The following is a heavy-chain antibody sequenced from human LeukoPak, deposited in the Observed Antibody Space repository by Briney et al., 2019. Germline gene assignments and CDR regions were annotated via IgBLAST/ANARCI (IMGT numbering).Heavy chain of an antibody. Sequence: KPSETLSLTCTVSGYSISSGYYWGWIRQPPGKGLEWIGSIYHSGSTYYNPSLKSRVTISVDTSKYQFSLKLSSVTAADTAVYYCARYDSSGWYGAFDYWGQGTLVTVSS. D-gene: IGHD6-19*01. J-gene: IGHJ4*02. V-gene: IGHV4-38-2*02. CDR2: IYHSGST. CDR3: ARYDSSGWYGAFDY. CDR1: GYSISSGYY.